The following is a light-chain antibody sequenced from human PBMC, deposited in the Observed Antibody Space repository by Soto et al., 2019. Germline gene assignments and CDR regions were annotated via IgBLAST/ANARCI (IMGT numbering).Light chain of an antibody. V-gene: IGLV1-40*01. CDR3: QSYDSSLSVGV. Sequence: QSVLTQPPSVSGAPGQRVTISCTGSSSNIGAGYDVHWYQQLPGTAPKFLIFENNNRPSGVPDRFSGAKSGTSASLAITGLLAEDEADYYCQSYDSSLSVGVFGTGTKVTVL. J-gene: IGLJ1*01. CDR2: ENN. CDR1: SSNIGAGYD.